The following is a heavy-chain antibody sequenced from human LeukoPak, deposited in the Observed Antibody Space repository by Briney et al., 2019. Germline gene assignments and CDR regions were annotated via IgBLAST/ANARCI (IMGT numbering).Heavy chain of an antibody. CDR3: ARGGYSSSWLYAFDI. CDR2: ISYDESNK. CDR1: GFIFSSYG. D-gene: IGHD6-13*01. J-gene: IGHJ3*02. Sequence: PGGSLRLSCAAYGFIFSSYGMHWVRQAPGKGLEWVAVISYDESNKYYADSVKGRFTISRDNSNNMLYLQMNSLRAEDTALYYCARGGYSSSWLYAFDIWGQGTMVTVSS. V-gene: IGHV3-30*03.